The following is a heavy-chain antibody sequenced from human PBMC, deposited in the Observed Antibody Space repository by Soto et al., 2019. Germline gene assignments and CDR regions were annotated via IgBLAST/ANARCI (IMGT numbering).Heavy chain of an antibody. J-gene: IGHJ4*02. Sequence: GGSLRLSCAASGFTFSSYAMSWVRQAPGKGLEWVSAISGSGGSTYYADSVKGRFTISRDNSKNTLYLQMNSLRAEDTAVYYCANADSGNYDFWSGPLWGQGTLVTVSS. CDR2: ISGSGGST. CDR3: ANADSGNYDFWSGPL. D-gene: IGHD3-3*01. V-gene: IGHV3-23*01. CDR1: GFTFSSYA.